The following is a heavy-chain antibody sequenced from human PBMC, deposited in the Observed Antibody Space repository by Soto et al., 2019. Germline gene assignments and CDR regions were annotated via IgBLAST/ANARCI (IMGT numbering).Heavy chain of an antibody. D-gene: IGHD3-3*01. CDR1: GGTFSTYA. V-gene: IGHV1-69*12. CDR2: IIPIFGTA. CDR3: ARGRRRFLEPGVVYYGMDV. Sequence: QVQQVQSGAEVKKPGSSVKVSCKASGGTFSTYAISWVRQAPGQGLEWMGGIIPIFGTANYAQNFQGRVTITADESTSTAYMELSSLRSEDTAVYYCARGRRRFLEPGVVYYGMDVWGQGTTVTVSS. J-gene: IGHJ6*02.